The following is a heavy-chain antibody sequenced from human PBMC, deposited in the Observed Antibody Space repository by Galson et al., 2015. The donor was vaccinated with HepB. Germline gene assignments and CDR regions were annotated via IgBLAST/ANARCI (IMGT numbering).Heavy chain of an antibody. Sequence: SETLSLTCAVSGGSISSSNWWSWVRQPPGKGLEWIGEINHSGSTNYNPSLKSRVTISVGTSKNQFSLKLSSVTAADTAVYYCARRYCTNGVCVDWYFDLWGRGTLVTVSS. CDR2: INHSGST. CDR3: ARRYCTNGVCVDWYFDL. D-gene: IGHD2-8*01. CDR1: GGSISSSNW. J-gene: IGHJ2*01. V-gene: IGHV4-4*02.